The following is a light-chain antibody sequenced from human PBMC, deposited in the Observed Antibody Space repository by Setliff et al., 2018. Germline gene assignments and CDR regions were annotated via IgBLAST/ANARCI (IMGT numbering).Light chain of an antibody. J-gene: IGLJ1*01. CDR1: SNDVGSYDF. Sequence: SVLTQPASVSGSPGQSITISCSGTSNDVGSYDFVSWYQQHPGKAPKLIIYDVSNRPSGVSDRFSGSKAGNTASLTISGLQAGDEADYYCSSYTSSSTYVFGTGTKVTVL. CDR2: DVS. CDR3: SSYTSSSTYV. V-gene: IGLV2-14*03.